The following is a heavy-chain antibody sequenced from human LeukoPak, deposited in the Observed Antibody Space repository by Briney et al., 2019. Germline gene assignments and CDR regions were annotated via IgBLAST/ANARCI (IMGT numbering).Heavy chain of an antibody. V-gene: IGHV4-59*02. D-gene: IGHD3-10*01. CDR1: GDSVSTYY. Sequence: SETLSLTCTVSGDSVSTYYWSWIRQPPRKGLEWIGYIYSSGNTNYNPSLKSRVTISVDTSKNQFTLKLNSVTAADTAVYYCARERGVQAFDIWGQGTMVTVSS. CDR2: IYSSGNT. CDR3: ARERGVQAFDI. J-gene: IGHJ3*02.